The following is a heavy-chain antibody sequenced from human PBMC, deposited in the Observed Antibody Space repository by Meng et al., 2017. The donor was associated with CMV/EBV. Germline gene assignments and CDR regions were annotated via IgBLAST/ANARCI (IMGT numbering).Heavy chain of an antibody. Sequence: LQPQESGPGLVEPSETLSLTCTVSGGSISSSSYYWGWIRQPPGKGLEWIGSIYYSGSTYYNPSLKSRVTISVDTSKNQFSLKLSSVTAADTAVYYCARGGIAAAGPFDYRGQGTLVTVSS. CDR2: IYYSGST. V-gene: IGHV4-39*07. CDR3: ARGGIAAAGPFDY. CDR1: GGSISSSSYY. D-gene: IGHD6-13*01. J-gene: IGHJ4*02.